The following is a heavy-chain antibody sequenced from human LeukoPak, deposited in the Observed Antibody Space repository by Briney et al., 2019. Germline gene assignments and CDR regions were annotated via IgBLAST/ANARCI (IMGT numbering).Heavy chain of an antibody. J-gene: IGHJ4*02. CDR3: ARDHAGSGRAFDN. Sequence: PGRSLRLSCAVSGFTFSSYGVHWVRQAPGKGLEGVALLSSGGINKHYADSVKGRFIISRDNSMNTLYLQMNSLRVEDTAVYYCARDHAGSGRAFDNWGQGTLVTVSS. D-gene: IGHD2-15*01. V-gene: IGHV3-30*03. CDR1: GFTFSSYG. CDR2: LSSGGINK.